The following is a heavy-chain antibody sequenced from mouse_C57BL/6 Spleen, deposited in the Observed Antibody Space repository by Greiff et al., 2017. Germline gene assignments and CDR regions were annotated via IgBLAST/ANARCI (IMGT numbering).Heavy chain of an antibody. D-gene: IGHD2-4*01. CDR1: GYAFTNYL. CDR3: ARSAIYYDYDSWFAY. Sequence: QVQLQQSGAELVRPGTSVKVSCKASGYAFTNYLIEWVKQRPGQGLEWIGVFNPGSGGTNYNEKFKGKATLTADKSSSTAYMQLSSLTSEDSAVYFCARSAIYYDYDSWFAYWGQGTLVTVSA. V-gene: IGHV1-54*01. J-gene: IGHJ3*01. CDR2: FNPGSGGT.